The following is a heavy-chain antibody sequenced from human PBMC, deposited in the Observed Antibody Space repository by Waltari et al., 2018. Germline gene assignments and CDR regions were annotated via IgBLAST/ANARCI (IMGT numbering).Heavy chain of an antibody. CDR2: TYYRTKWYN. J-gene: IGHJ4*02. CDR3: ARDSVGDSSGYYLLPFDY. D-gene: IGHD3-22*01. Sequence: QVQLQQSGPGLVRPSQTLSLTCAISGDSVSRNSAAWNWIRPYPSRGLEWLGRTYYRTKWYNDYAVSVKSRITINPDTSKNQFSLQLNSVTPEDTAVYYCARDSVGDSSGYYLLPFDYWGQGTLVTVSS. CDR1: GDSVSRNSAA. V-gene: IGHV6-1*01.